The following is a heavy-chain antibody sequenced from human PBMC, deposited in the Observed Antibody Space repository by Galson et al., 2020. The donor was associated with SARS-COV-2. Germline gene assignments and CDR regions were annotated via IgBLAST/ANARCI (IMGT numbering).Heavy chain of an antibody. CDR3: AKGVRPTAKYYYDY. CDR1: RYSFTNYW. D-gene: IGHD5-12*01. Sequence: KVSCKGYRYSFTNYWIGWVRQMPGKGLELMGIIYPGDSDTTYSPSFQGQVTISADKSINTAYLQWSTLKAADSAVYYCAKGVRPTAKYYYDYWGQGTLVTVSS. V-gene: IGHV5-51*01. CDR2: IYPGDSDT. J-gene: IGHJ4*02.